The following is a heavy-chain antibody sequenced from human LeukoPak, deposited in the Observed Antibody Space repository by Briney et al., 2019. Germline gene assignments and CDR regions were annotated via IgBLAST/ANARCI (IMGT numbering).Heavy chain of an antibody. J-gene: IGHJ4*02. CDR1: GGSISSSSYY. V-gene: IGHV4-61*02. D-gene: IGHD6-19*01. Sequence: PSETLSLTCTVSGGSISSSSYYWSWIRQPAGKGLEWIGRIYTSGSTNYNPSLKSRVTMSVDTSKNQFSLKLSSVTAADTAVYYCAREGFSSGIFGFLYYFDYWGQGTLVTVSS. CDR3: AREGFSSGIFGFLYYFDY. CDR2: IYTSGST.